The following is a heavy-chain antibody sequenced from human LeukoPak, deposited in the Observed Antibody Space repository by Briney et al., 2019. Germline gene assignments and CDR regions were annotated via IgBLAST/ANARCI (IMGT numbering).Heavy chain of an antibody. V-gene: IGHV7-4-1*02. D-gene: IGHD2-2*01. J-gene: IGHJ4*02. CDR3: ARVTGYCSSTSCYPHY. Sequence: GASVKVSCKASGYSFTTYAMSWVRQAPGQGLEWMGWINTNTGNPTYAQGFTGRFVFSLDTSVSTAYPQISSLKAEDTALYYCARVTGYCSSTSCYPHYWGQGTLVTVSS. CDR1: GYSFTTYA. CDR2: INTNTGNP.